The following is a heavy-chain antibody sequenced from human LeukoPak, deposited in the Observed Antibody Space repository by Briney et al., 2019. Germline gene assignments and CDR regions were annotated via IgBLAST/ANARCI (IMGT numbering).Heavy chain of an antibody. CDR2: INPNSGGT. D-gene: IGHD6-13*01. CDR1: GYTFTSYY. Sequence: GASVKVPCKASGYTFTSYYMHWVRQAPGQGLEWMGWINPNSGGTNYAQKFQGRVTMTRDTSISTAYMELSRLRSDDTAVYYCARARLEGSWFYYYYYYMDVWGKGTTVTVSS. CDR3: ARARLEGSWFYYYYYYMDV. J-gene: IGHJ6*03. V-gene: IGHV1-2*02.